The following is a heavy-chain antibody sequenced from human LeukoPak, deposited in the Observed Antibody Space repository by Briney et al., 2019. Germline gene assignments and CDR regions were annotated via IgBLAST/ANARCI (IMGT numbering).Heavy chain of an antibody. CDR3: ARDLGTAGRPNDN. V-gene: IGHV4-34*01. D-gene: IGHD2-21*02. CDR1: GGSFSGYY. Sequence: SETLSLTRAVYGGSFSGYYWSWIRQPPGKGLEWIGEINHSGSTNYNPSLKSRVTISVDTSKNQFSLKLSSVTAADTAVYFCARDLGTAGRPNDNWGQGILVTVSS. J-gene: IGHJ4*02. CDR2: INHSGST.